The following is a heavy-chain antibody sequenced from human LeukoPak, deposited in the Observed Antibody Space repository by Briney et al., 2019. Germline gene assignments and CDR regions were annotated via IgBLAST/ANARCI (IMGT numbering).Heavy chain of an antibody. J-gene: IGHJ5*02. D-gene: IGHD1-7*01. CDR1: GFTFSSYS. CDR3: ARELTGTTFDP. Sequence: GGSLRLSCAASGFTFSSYSMNWVRQAPGEGLEWVSYISSSSSTIYYADSVKGRFTISRDNAKNSLYLQMNSLRAEDTAVYYCARELTGTTFDPWGQGTLVTVFS. V-gene: IGHV3-48*04. CDR2: ISSSSSTI.